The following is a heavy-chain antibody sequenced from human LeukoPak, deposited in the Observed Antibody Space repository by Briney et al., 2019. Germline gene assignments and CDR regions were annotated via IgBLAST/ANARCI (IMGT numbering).Heavy chain of an antibody. D-gene: IGHD7-27*01. J-gene: IGHJ3*02. CDR1: GGSISTSNYR. Sequence: SETLSLTCTVSGGSISTSNYRWCWIRQPPGKGLELIGTIYYSGVTYYKSSLKSRVTISLDTSTNQFSLNLTSVTAADTAVYYCATWGPNAFDIWGLGTMVTVSS. CDR3: ATWGPNAFDI. CDR2: IYYSGVT. V-gene: IGHV4-39*07.